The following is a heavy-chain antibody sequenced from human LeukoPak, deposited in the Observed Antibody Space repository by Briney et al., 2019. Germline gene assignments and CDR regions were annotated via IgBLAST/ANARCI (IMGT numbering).Heavy chain of an antibody. V-gene: IGHV1-46*01. D-gene: IGHD3-22*01. Sequence: ASVKVSCKASGYTFTSYYMHWVRQAPGQGLEWKGIINPSGGSTSYAQKFQGRVTMTRDTSTSTVYMELSSLRSEDTAVYYCARVSDRLYYYDSSGGLDYWGQGTLVTVSS. J-gene: IGHJ4*02. CDR1: GYTFTSYY. CDR2: INPSGGST. CDR3: ARVSDRLYYYDSSGGLDY.